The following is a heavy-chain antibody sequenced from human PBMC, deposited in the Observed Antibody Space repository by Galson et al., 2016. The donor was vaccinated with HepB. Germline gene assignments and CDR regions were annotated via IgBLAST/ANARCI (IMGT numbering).Heavy chain of an antibody. Sequence: LSLTCTVSGGSISGHYWSRIRQPPGKGLEWIGFISLRGSGSTSYNPSLKSRVTISGDTSKNQISLRLRPVIAADTAVYYCASHDYWNDNHDSFDIWGQGTRVTVSS. CDR1: GGSISGHY. J-gene: IGHJ3*02. V-gene: IGHV4-59*11. CDR3: ASHDYWNDNHDSFDI. CDR2: ISLRGSGST. D-gene: IGHD3/OR15-3a*01.